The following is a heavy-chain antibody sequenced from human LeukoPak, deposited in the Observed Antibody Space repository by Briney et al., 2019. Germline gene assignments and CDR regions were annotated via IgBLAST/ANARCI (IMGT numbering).Heavy chain of an antibody. CDR1: GYTFTSYY. J-gene: IGHJ6*02. Sequence: ASVKVSCKASGYTFTSYYMHWVRQAPGQGLEWMGIINPSGGSTSYAQKFQGRVTMTRDTSTSTVYMELSSLRSEDTAVYYCARGQGDGSWFILAYGMDVWGQGTTVTVSS. CDR3: ARGQGDGSWFILAYGMDV. D-gene: IGHD6-13*01. CDR2: INPSGGST. V-gene: IGHV1-46*01.